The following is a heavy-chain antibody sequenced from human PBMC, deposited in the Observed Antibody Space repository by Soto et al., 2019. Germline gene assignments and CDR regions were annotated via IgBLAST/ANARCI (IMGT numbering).Heavy chain of an antibody. CDR2: ISAYNGNT. CDR1: GYTFTSYG. D-gene: IGHD3-3*01. J-gene: IGHJ6*03. CDR3: ARDHVPYYDFWSGPYYYYYMDV. V-gene: IGHV1-18*01. Sequence: APVKLSCKASGYTFTSYGISWGRQAPGQGLEWMGWISAYNGNTNYAQKLQGRVTMTTDTSTSTAYMELRSLRSDDTAVYYCARDHVPYYDFWSGPYYYYYMDVWGKGTMVTVSS.